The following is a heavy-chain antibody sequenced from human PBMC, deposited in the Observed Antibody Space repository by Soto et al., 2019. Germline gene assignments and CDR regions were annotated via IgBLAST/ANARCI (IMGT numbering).Heavy chain of an antibody. D-gene: IGHD2-2*01. Sequence: QVQLVESGGGLVKPGGSLRLSCAASGFTFSDYYMSWIRQAPGKGLEWVSYISSSGSTKYYADSVKGRFTISRDNAKNSLYLQMNSLRAEDTAVYYCARDRGYCISTSCWGGAFDIWGQGTMVTVSS. CDR2: ISSSGSTK. J-gene: IGHJ3*02. CDR3: ARDRGYCISTSCWGGAFDI. V-gene: IGHV3-11*01. CDR1: GFTFSDYY.